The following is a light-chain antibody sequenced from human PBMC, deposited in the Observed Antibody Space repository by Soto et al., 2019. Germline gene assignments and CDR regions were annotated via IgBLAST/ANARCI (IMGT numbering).Light chain of an antibody. J-gene: IGKJ5*01. CDR3: HQSYSAPVLGT. CDR2: GAS. V-gene: IGKV1-39*01. CDR1: QSITNY. Sequence: DIQMTQSPSSLSASVGDRVTITCRASQSITNYLNWYQQKPGKAPRLLIYGASSLKSGVPARFSGSGSGTDFPLTISSLQPEDSATYDCHQSYSAPVLGTFGQGTRLEIK.